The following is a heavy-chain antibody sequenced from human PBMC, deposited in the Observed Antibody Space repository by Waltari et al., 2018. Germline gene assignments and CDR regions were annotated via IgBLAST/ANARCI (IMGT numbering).Heavy chain of an antibody. CDR1: GFTFSDYW. CDR2: IKKDGGEK. CDR3: ARDRGYCGGDCYKNLDS. D-gene: IGHD2-21*01. V-gene: IGHV3-7*01. J-gene: IGHJ4*02. Sequence: EVQLVESGGGLVQPGGSLRLSCAAFGFTFSDYWMTWVRQAPGKGLEWWANIKKDGGEKYYVDSVKGRFTVSRDNAKNSLYLQMSSLRAEDTAVYYCARDRGYCGGDCYKNLDSWGQGTLVAVSS.